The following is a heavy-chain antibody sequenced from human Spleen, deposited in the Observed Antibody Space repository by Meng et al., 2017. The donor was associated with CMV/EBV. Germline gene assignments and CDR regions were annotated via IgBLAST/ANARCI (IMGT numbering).Heavy chain of an antibody. V-gene: IGHV3-23*01. D-gene: IGHD3-22*01. CDR1: GFTFSRYW. CDR2: ITGTGGST. Sequence: GESLKISCAASGFTFSRYWMNWVRQAPGKGLEWVSTITGTGGSTHYADSVKGRFTISRDNSKNTLYLQMDSLRGEDTAVYYCAKNAVDSSGYYFYFDYWGQGTLVTVSS. CDR3: AKNAVDSSGYYFYFDY. J-gene: IGHJ4*02.